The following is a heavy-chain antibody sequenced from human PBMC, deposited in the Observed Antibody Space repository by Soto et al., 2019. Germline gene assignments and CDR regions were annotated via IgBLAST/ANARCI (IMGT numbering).Heavy chain of an antibody. CDR1: VVSISDTSYY. Sequence: PSETLSLTCNVSVVSISDTSYYWGWIRQPPGKGLEWIGTIYFNGSTFYNPSLKSRLTISVDTSKNQISLRLTSVTAADTAVYYCARQGSYWGQGTLVTVSS. CDR3: ARQGSY. CDR2: IYFNGST. V-gene: IGHV4-39*01. J-gene: IGHJ4*02.